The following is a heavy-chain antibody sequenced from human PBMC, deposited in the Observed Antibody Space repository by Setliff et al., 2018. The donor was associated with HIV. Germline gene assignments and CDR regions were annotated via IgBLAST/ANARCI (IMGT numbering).Heavy chain of an antibody. J-gene: IGHJ6*03. CDR2: INHSGTT. D-gene: IGHD3-22*01. CDR3: ARGHDSSGLVYYYYYMDV. CDR1: GGSFSGYY. V-gene: IGHV4-34*01. Sequence: SETLSLTCAVYGGSFSGYYWSWIRQPPGKGLEWIGEINHSGTTNYNPSLKSRVTISVDTSKNQFSLKLSSVTAADTAVYYCARGHDSSGLVYYYYYMDVWGKGTTVTVSS.